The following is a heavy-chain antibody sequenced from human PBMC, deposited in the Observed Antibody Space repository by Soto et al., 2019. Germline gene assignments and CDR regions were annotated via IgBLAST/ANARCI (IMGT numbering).Heavy chain of an antibody. CDR1: GGSISSDY. CDR3: ARFGTSPNGNWFDP. V-gene: IGHV4-59*01. J-gene: IGHJ5*02. D-gene: IGHD3-10*01. CDR2: VYHSWST. Sequence: SETLSLTCTVSGGSISSDYWNWIRQPPGKGLEWIGYVYHSWSTKYNPSLKSRVTISVDTSKNQLSLKLSSVTAADTAVYYCARFGTSPNGNWFDPWGQGTLVTVSS.